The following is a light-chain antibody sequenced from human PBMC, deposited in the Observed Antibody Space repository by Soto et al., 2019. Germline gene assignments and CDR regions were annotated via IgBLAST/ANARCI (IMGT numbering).Light chain of an antibody. J-gene: IGKJ4*01. Sequence: ETVMTQSPAPLSVSPGERATLSCRASQNVYNNLAWYQQKPGQAPRLLIYHASSRATGIPARFSGSGSGTEFTLTISSLQSEDFAVYYCQQYNEWPLTFGGGTKVEIK. CDR3: QQYNEWPLT. CDR2: HAS. V-gene: IGKV3-15*01. CDR1: QNVYNN.